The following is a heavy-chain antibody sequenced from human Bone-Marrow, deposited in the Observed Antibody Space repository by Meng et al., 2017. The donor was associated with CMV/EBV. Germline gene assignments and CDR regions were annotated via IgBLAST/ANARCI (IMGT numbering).Heavy chain of an antibody. CDR2: IWYDGNNK. CDR1: GFTFSSYG. J-gene: IGHJ4*01. D-gene: IGHD3-22*01. Sequence: GGSLRLSCVASGFTFSSYGIHWVRQAPGKGLEWVAVIWYDGNNKYYADSVKGRFTISRDNARESLYLQMNSLRAEDTAVYYCASITYYYDSSGVYWGHGTRVTCSS. V-gene: IGHV3-33*03. CDR3: ASITYYYDSSGVY.